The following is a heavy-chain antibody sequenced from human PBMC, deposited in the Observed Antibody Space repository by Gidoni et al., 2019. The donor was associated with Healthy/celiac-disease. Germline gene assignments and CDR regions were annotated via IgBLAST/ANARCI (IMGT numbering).Heavy chain of an antibody. CDR1: GFTFSSYA. CDR3: ARGGGYSGYDHDY. V-gene: IGHV3-30-3*01. CDR2: ISYDGSNK. Sequence: QVQLVESGGGVVQPGRSLSLSCAASGFTFSSYAMHWVRQAPGKGLECVAVISYDGSNKSYADSVKGRFTISRDNSKNTLYLQMNSLRAEDTAVYYCARGGGYSGYDHDYWGQGTLVTVSS. D-gene: IGHD5-12*01. J-gene: IGHJ4*02.